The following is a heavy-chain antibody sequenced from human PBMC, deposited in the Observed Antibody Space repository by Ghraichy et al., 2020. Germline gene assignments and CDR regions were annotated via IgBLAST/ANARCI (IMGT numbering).Heavy chain of an antibody. CDR3: ASSSSNAGGL. Sequence: GGSLRLSCAASGFTFTTSWMHWVRQAPGKGLVWVSRISPDGGNTDYADSVKGRFTISRDNAKNALYLQMNSLGAEDTAVYFCASSSSNAGGLWGQGALVTVSS. V-gene: IGHV3-74*01. CDR2: ISPDGGNT. J-gene: IGHJ4*02. CDR1: GFTFTTSW. D-gene: IGHD4-11*01.